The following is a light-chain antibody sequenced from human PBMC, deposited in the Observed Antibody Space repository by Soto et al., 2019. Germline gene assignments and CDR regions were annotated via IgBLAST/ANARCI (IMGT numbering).Light chain of an antibody. CDR3: QQYDIWPPYT. Sequence: EIVMTQSPATLSVSPVERATLSCMASQSIRSSLAWYQQRPGQAPRLLIYDASTRATGIPPRFSGGGSGTEFTVTISGLQSEDFAIYYCQQYDIWPPYTFGQGTKVDIK. V-gene: IGKV3-15*01. CDR1: QSIRSS. J-gene: IGKJ2*01. CDR2: DAS.